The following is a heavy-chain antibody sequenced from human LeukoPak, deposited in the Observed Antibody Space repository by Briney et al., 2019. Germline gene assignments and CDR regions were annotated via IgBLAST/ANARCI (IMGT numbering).Heavy chain of an antibody. V-gene: IGHV3-23*01. CDR3: ARVWYSQYDIDS. CDR1: GFTLSTYA. J-gene: IGHJ4*02. CDR2: ITGYGANT. D-gene: IGHD1-26*01. Sequence: GGSETLSCTAWGFTLSTYAMSWVPQATEKGREWVTTITGYGANTYYAASGKGRFTISRDNSKNTLYLQIDSLRAEDTARYFCARVWYSQYDIDSWGQGTLDTVSS.